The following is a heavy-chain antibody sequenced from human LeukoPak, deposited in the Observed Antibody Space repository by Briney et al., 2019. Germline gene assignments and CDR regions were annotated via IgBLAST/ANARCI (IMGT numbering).Heavy chain of an antibody. V-gene: IGHV4-59*01. D-gene: IGHD2-15*01. CDR3: ARDSPDCSGGSCYPYYYYYYMDV. CDR2: IYYSGST. CDR1: GGSISSYY. J-gene: IGHJ6*03. Sequence: SETLPLTCTVSGGSISSYYWSWIRQPPGKGLEWIGYIYYSGSTNYNPSLKSRVTISVDTSKNQFSLKLSSVTAADTAVYYCARDSPDCSGGSCYPYYYYYYMDVWGKGTTVTVSS.